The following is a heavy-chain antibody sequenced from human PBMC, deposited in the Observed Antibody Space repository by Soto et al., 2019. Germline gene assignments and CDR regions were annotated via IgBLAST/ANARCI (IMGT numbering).Heavy chain of an antibody. D-gene: IGHD2-15*01. Sequence: QVQLQESGPGLVKPSQTLSLTCTVSGSSISSGSYYWSWIRQHPGKGLEWIGYIYHSGSTYYNPALKSRATISLDTSKNQFSLKLSSVTAADTAVYYCARDYMAVVDWGQGTLVTVSS. V-gene: IGHV4-31*03. CDR1: GSSISSGSYY. J-gene: IGHJ4*02. CDR3: ARDYMAVVD. CDR2: IYHSGST.